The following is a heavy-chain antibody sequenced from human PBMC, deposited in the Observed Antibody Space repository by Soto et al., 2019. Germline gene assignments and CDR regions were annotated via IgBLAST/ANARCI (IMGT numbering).Heavy chain of an antibody. J-gene: IGHJ6*02. CDR3: ARAPQGYCSGGSCYTYYYYYGMDV. CDR2: IKQDGSEK. CDR1: GFTFSSYW. V-gene: IGHV3-7*01. D-gene: IGHD2-15*01. Sequence: EVQLVESGGGLVQPGGSLRLSWAASGFTFSSYWMSWVRQAPGKGLEWVANIKQDGSEKYYVDSVKGRFTISRDNAKNSLYLQMNSLRAEDTAVYYCARAPQGYCSGGSCYTYYYYYGMDVWGQGTTVTVSS.